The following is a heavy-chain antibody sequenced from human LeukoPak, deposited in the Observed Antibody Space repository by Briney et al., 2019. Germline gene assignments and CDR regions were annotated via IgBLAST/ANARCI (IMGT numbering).Heavy chain of an antibody. D-gene: IGHD6-19*01. CDR1: GGFISSHY. CDR3: ATGYNSGWSDY. J-gene: IGHJ4*02. CDR2: IHYSERS. Sequence: SETLSLTCTVSGGFISSHYWNWIRQPLGKGLEWIGYIHYSERSKYNPSLKSRVTMSVDTPKNQFSLKLSSVTAADTAVYYCATGYNSGWSDYWGQGTLVTVSS. V-gene: IGHV4-59*11.